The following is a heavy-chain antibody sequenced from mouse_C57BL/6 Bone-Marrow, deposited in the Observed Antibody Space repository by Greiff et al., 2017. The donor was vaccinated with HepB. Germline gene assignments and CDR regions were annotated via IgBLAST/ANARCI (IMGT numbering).Heavy chain of an antibody. J-gene: IGHJ3*01. CDR3: AGYGSISWFAY. Sequence: EVKLMESGGDLVKPGGSLKLSCAASGFTFSSYGMSWVRQTPDKRLEWVATISSGGSYTYYPDSVKGRFTISRDNAKNTLYLQMSSLKSEDTAMYYCAGYGSISWFAYWGQGTLVTVSA. V-gene: IGHV5-6*01. CDR1: GFTFSSYG. D-gene: IGHD1-1*01. CDR2: ISSGGSYT.